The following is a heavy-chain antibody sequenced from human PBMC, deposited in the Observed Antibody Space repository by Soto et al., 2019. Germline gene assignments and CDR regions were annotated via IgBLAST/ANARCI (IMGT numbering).Heavy chain of an antibody. CDR2: IKTDGSDT. CDR1: GFTFSNFW. CDR3: ARVPRAAAAFDY. D-gene: IGHD2-15*01. V-gene: IGHV3-74*01. J-gene: IGHJ4*02. Sequence: AGGSLRLSCAASGFTFSNFWMHWVRQAPGKGPVWVSRIKTDGSDTDYADSVKGRFTISRDNAKNTLYLQMNSLRDDDTAVYYCARVPRAAAAFDYWGQGTLVTVSS.